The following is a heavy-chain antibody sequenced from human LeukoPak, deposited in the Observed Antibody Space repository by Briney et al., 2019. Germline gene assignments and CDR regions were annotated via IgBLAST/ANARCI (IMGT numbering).Heavy chain of an antibody. Sequence: SETLSLTRTVSGGSISSYYWSWIRQPPGKGLEWIGYIYYSGSTNYNPSLKSRVTISVDTSKNQFSLKLRSVTAADTAVYYCARFSADVLLNYFDYWGQGTLVTVSS. CDR2: IYYSGST. V-gene: IGHV4-59*01. J-gene: IGHJ4*02. D-gene: IGHD2-2*01. CDR1: GGSISSYY. CDR3: ARFSADVLLNYFDY.